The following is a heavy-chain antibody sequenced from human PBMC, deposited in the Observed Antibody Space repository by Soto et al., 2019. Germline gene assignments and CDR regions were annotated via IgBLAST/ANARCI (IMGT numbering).Heavy chain of an antibody. Sequence: GGSLRLSCAASGFTLSSYAMSWVGRAPGKGLEGVSAISGSGGSTYYADSVKGRFTISRDNSKNTLYLQMNGLRAEDTAVYYCENGYYDRSGYPHQPLAYPGRGSPVTVSA. CDR2: ISGSGGST. CDR1: GFTLSSYA. CDR3: ENGYYDRSGYPHQPLAY. D-gene: IGHD3-22*01. V-gene: IGHV3-23*01. J-gene: IGHJ4*02.